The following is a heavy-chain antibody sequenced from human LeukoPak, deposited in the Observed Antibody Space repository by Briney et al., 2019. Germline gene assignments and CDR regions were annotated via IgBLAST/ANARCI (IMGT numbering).Heavy chain of an antibody. CDR3: VRDGVGAPPFDY. CDR2: IKGDGSST. Sequence: GGSLRLSCEASGFTVNSNYMNWVRQAPGKGLEWVSRIKGDGSSTSYADSVKGRFTISRDNAKNTLFLQMNSLRAEDTAVYYCVRDGVGAPPFDYWGQGALVTVSS. CDR1: GFTVNSNY. D-gene: IGHD1-26*01. J-gene: IGHJ4*02. V-gene: IGHV3-74*01.